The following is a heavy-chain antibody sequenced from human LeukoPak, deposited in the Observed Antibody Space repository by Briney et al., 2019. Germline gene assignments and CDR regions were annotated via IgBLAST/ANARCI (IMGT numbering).Heavy chain of an antibody. CDR2: IYTSGST. CDR1: GGSIYSGSYY. V-gene: IGHV4-61*02. Sequence: PSETLSLTCTVSGGSIYSGSYYWSWIRQPAGKGLEWIGRIYTSGSTNYNPSLKSRVTISVGTSKNQFSLKLSSVTAADTAVYYCARDRRDGYNLYYFDLWGKETLVTVSS. D-gene: IGHD5-24*01. CDR3: ARDRRDGYNLYYFDL. J-gene: IGHJ4*02.